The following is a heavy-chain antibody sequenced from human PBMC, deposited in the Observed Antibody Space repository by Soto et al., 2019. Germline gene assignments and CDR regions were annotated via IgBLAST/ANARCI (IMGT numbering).Heavy chain of an antibody. V-gene: IGHV1-69*06. CDR3: ARDLGGCSAGSCRYNWLDS. CDR2: IIPIYGTA. CDR1: GDTFSNYA. Sequence: QVQLVQSGAEVKKTGSSVKVSCKASGDTFSNYAISWVRQAPGQGREWMGGIIPIYGTANYAQKFQDRVTITADTSTSTAAMELSSLRSEDTAVYYCARDLGGCSAGSCRYNWLDSWGQGTLVTVSS. J-gene: IGHJ5*01. D-gene: IGHD2-15*01.